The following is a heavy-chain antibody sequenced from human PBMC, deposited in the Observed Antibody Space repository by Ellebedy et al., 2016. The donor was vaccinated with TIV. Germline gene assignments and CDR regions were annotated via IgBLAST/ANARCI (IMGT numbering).Heavy chain of an antibody. CDR2: ISSSGSTI. V-gene: IGHV3-11*01. CDR3: ARDSGSGYCGGDCQRYYYYGMDV. J-gene: IGHJ6*02. D-gene: IGHD2-21*02. CDR1: GFTFSDYY. Sequence: GESLKISXAASGFTFSDYYMSWIRQAPGKGLEWVSYISSSGSTIYYADSVKGRFTISRDNAKNSLYLQMNSLRAEDTAVYYCARDSGSGYCGGDCQRYYYYGMDVWGQGTTVTVSS.